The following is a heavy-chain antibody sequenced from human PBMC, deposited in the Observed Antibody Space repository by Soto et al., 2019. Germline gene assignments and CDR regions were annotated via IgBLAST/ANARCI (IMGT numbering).Heavy chain of an antibody. Sequence: QVQLVESGGGVVQPGRSLRLSCAASGFTFSSYGMHWVRQAPGKGLEWVAVISYDGSNKYYADSVKGRFTISRDNSKNTLYLQMNSLRAADTAVYYCAKDEQWLPLDYWGQGTLVTVSS. CDR1: GFTFSSYG. D-gene: IGHD6-19*01. V-gene: IGHV3-30*18. J-gene: IGHJ4*02. CDR3: AKDEQWLPLDY. CDR2: ISYDGSNK.